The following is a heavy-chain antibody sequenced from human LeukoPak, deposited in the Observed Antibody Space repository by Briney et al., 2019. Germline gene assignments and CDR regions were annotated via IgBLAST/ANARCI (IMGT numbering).Heavy chain of an antibody. D-gene: IGHD2-2*02. CDR3: ARDLVPLVPAAILSDY. CDR1: GSTFSSYA. J-gene: IGHJ4*02. CDR2: ISYDGSNK. V-gene: IGHV3-30-3*01. Sequence: PGGSLRLSCAASGSTFSSYAMHWVRQAPGKGLEWVAVISYDGSNKYYADSVKGRFTISRDNSKNTLYLQMNSLRAEDTAVYYCARDLVPLVPAAILSDYWGQGTLVTVSS.